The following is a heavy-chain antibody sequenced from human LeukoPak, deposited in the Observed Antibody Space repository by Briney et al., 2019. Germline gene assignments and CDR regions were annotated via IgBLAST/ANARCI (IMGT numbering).Heavy chain of an antibody. V-gene: IGHV1-2*02. CDR3: ARVSRPRVYYYYMDV. Sequence: GASVKVSCTASGYTFTGYYMHWVRQAPGQGHEWMGWINPNSGGTNYAQKFQGRVTMTRDTSISTAYMELSRLRSDDTAVYYCARVSRPRVYYYYMDVWGKGTTVTVSS. CDR1: GYTFTGYY. D-gene: IGHD5/OR15-5a*01. CDR2: INPNSGGT. J-gene: IGHJ6*03.